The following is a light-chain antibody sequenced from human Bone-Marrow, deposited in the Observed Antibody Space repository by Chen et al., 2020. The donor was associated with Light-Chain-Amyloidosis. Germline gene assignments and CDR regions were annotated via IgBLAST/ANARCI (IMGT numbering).Light chain of an antibody. CDR3: QQYGTSPLT. CDR2: GSS. V-gene: IGKV3-20*01. Sequence: EIVLTQSPGTLSLSPGEGANLSCRASQTISSNYLTWYQQKFGQATRLLIYGSSSRATGIPDRFTGSGSVTDFTLTINRLEPEDFAKYYCQQYGTSPLTFGGGTKVEIK. CDR1: QTISSNY. J-gene: IGKJ4*01.